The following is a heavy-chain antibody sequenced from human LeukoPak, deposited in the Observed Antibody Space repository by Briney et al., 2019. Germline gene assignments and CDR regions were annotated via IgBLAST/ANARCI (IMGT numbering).Heavy chain of an antibody. CDR2: IYYNGRT. D-gene: IGHD1-1*01. CDR3: ARRCGRTPNYFDP. CDR1: GGSISNNNYY. J-gene: IGHJ5*02. Sequence: SETLSLTCTVSGGSISNNNYYWAWIRQPPGKGLEWIGAIYYNGRTFYNPSLESRVTISVDTSKNQFSLELTSVTGADTAIYYCARRCGRTPNYFDPWGQGTLVTVSS. V-gene: IGHV4-39*01.